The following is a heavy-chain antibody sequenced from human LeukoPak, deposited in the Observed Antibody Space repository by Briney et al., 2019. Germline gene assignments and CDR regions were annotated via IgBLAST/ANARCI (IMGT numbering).Heavy chain of an antibody. CDR1: GFTFSSYA. Sequence: GGSLRLSCAASGFTFSSYAMHWVRQAPGKGLEWVAVIWYDGSNKYYADSVKGRFTISRDNSKNTLYLQMNSLRAEDTAVYYCAGGALYYFDYWGQGTLVTVSS. J-gene: IGHJ4*02. CDR3: AGGALYYFDY. CDR2: IWYDGSNK. V-gene: IGHV3-33*08.